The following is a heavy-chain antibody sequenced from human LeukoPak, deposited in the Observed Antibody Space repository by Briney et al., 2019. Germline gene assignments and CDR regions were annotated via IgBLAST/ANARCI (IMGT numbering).Heavy chain of an antibody. CDR2: ISYDGSDK. CDR3: AKDRHSSTWKYYFDY. J-gene: IGHJ4*02. CDR1: GFTFSIYA. Sequence: PGGSLRLSCAASGFTFSIYAMHWVRQAPGKGLEWVAVISYDGSDKYYADSVKGRVTISRDNSKNTLYLQMNSLRADDTAVYYCAKDRHSSTWKYYFDYWGQGTLVTVSS. V-gene: IGHV3-30*18. D-gene: IGHD6-13*01.